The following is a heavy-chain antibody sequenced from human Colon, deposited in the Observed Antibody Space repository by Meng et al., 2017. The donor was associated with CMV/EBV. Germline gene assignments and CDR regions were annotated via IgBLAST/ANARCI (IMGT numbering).Heavy chain of an antibody. V-gene: IGHV1-2*02. D-gene: IGHD3-3*01. CDR3: ATFGGDFDY. CDR2: INPVTGDT. Sequence: VQLGQSGAMVKKQGASVKSDCKASGYSFNGYFMHWVRQAPGQGLEWMGWINPVTGDTSYAQKFQVRVTMTRDTSISTAYMELSSLRSDDTAVYYCATFGGDFDYWGQGTLVTVSS. J-gene: IGHJ4*02. CDR1: GYSFNGYF.